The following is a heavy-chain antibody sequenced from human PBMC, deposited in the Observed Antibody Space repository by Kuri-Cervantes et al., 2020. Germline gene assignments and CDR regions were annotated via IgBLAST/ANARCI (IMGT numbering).Heavy chain of an antibody. CDR1: GFTFSSYA. V-gene: IGHV3-23*01. D-gene: IGHD3-16*01. CDR2: ISDNGGST. J-gene: IGHJ4*02. CDR3: ARGHHDYIWGSYGIDY. Sequence: GESLKISCAASGFTFSSYAMSWVRQTPGKGLEWVSAISDNGGSTYWADSLKGRFTISRDNSKNTLYLQMNSLRAEDTAVYYCARGHHDYIWGSYGIDYWGQGTLVTVSS.